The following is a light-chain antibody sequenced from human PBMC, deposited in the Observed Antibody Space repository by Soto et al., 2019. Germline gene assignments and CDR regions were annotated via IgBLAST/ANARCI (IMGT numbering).Light chain of an antibody. CDR2: DVS. CDR3: SSYTSSSTLG. CDR1: SSDVGGYNY. V-gene: IGLV2-14*01. Sequence: LTQPASVSGSPGQSITISCTGTSSDVGGYNYVSWYQQHPGKAPKLMIYDVSNRPSGVSNRFSGSKSGNTASLTISGLQAEDEADYYCSSYTSSSTLGFGTGTKVTVL. J-gene: IGLJ1*01.